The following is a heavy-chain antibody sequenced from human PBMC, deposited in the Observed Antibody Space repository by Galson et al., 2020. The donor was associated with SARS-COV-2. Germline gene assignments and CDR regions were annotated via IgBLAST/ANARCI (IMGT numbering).Heavy chain of an antibody. Sequence: GGSLRLSCAGSGFTFSSYGMHWVRQAPGKGLEWVAAISSDGHYQYYADSAKGRFTISRDNSKNTLFLQINSLRAEDTAMYYCAKGDHSSMWWGSYHYYYGMDVWGQGTTVTVSS. CDR3: AKGDHSSMWWGSYHYYYGMDV. V-gene: IGHV3-30*18. J-gene: IGHJ6*02. D-gene: IGHD2-21*01. CDR1: GFTFSSYG. CDR2: ISSDGHYQ.